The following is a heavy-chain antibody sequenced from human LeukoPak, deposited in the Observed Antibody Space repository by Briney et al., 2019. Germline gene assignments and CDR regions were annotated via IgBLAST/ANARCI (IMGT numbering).Heavy chain of an antibody. D-gene: IGHD1-1*01. V-gene: IGHV4-59*01. CDR1: GGSISSYY. CDR3: AREHCNEEHYFDY. J-gene: IGHJ4*02. Sequence: SETLSLTCTVSGGSISSYYWSWIRQPPGNGLEWIGYIYYSGSTNYNPSLKSRVTISVDTSKNQFSLKLSSVTAADTAVYYCAREHCNEEHYFDYWGQGTLVTVSS. CDR2: IYYSGST.